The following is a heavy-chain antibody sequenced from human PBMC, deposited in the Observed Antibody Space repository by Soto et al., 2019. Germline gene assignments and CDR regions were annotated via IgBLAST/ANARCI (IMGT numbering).Heavy chain of an antibody. Sequence: PSETLSLTCTVACVSSSSYYWSGVRHPAGKGLEWIGPIYTSGSTNYTPSLKSRVTMAVDTSKNQFSLKLSSVTAADTAVYYCAASRGKAAGSRAFDIWGQGTMVT. J-gene: IGHJ3*02. D-gene: IGHD6-13*01. CDR2: IYTSGST. CDR3: AASRGKAAGSRAFDI. V-gene: IGHV4-4*07. CDR1: CVSSSSYY.